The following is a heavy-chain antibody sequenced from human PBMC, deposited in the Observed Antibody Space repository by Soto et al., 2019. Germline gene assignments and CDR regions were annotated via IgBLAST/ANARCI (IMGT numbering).Heavy chain of an antibody. CDR2: IWYDGSNK. CDR3: ARGDSVPAAAKGIDY. Sequence: QVQLVESGGGVVQPGRSLRLSCAASGFTFSSYGMHWVRQAPGKGLEWVAVIWYDGSNKYYADSVKGRFTISIDNSKNTLYLQMNSLRAEDTAVYYCARGDSVPAAAKGIDYWGQGTLVTVSS. J-gene: IGHJ4*02. CDR1: GFTFSSYG. V-gene: IGHV3-33*01. D-gene: IGHD2-2*01.